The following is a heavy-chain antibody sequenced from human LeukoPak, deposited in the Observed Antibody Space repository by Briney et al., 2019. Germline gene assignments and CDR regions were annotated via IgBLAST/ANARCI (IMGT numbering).Heavy chain of an antibody. CDR2: IKQDGSEK. D-gene: IGHD3-3*01. J-gene: IGHJ4*02. V-gene: IGHV3-7*01. Sequence: GGSLRLSCAASGFTFSSYWMSWVRQAPGKGLEWVANIKQDGSEKYYVDSVKGRFTISRDNAKNSLYLQMNSLRAEDTAVYYCARVTYYDFWSGYYKSFDYWGKGTLVTVSS. CDR1: GFTFSSYW. CDR3: ARVTYYDFWSGYYKSFDY.